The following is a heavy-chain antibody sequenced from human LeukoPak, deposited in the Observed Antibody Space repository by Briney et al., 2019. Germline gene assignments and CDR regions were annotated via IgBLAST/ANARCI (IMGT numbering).Heavy chain of an antibody. V-gene: IGHV3-7*05. CDR1: GFTLSRYW. CDR3: ARERGGQSNDYLTGGPFDY. CDR2: IKQDGIEK. Sequence: PGWSLTLSCPASGFTLSRYWMSWLRLAPATRLEWVAKIKQDGIEKNYMDSVKRQFTISRDNAKISLLVQMNGLRFEDTAVYYCARERGGQSNDYLTGGPFDYWGKGTLVTVSS. D-gene: IGHD3-16*01. J-gene: IGHJ4*02.